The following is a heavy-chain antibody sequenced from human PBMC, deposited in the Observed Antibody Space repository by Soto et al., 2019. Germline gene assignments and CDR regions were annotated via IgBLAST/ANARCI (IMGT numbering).Heavy chain of an antibody. V-gene: IGHV1-2*04. J-gene: IGHJ3*02. CDR3: ARATVTTRDDAFDI. CDR1: GYTVTGYY. Sequence: ASVKVSCKASGYTVTGYYMHWVRQAPGQGLEWMGWINPNSGGTNYAQKFQGWVTMTRDTSISTAYMELGRLRSDDTAVYYCARATVTTRDDAFDIWGQGTMVTVSS. CDR2: INPNSGGT. D-gene: IGHD4-17*01.